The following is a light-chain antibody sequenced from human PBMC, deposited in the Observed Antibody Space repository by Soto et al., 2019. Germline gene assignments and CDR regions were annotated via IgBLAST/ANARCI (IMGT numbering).Light chain of an antibody. Sequence: EIVLTQSPATLSWSPGERGTLSCRASQSVSNYLAWYQQKPGQAPRLLIYDASNRATGIPARFSGSGSGTDFTLTISSLGPEDFAVYYCQQRSNWPLTFGGGTKVEIK. CDR3: QQRSNWPLT. CDR1: QSVSNY. CDR2: DAS. J-gene: IGKJ4*01. V-gene: IGKV3-11*01.